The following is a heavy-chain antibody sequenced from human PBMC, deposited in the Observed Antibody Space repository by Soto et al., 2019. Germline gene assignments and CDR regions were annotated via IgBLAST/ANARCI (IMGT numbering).Heavy chain of an antibody. J-gene: IGHJ4*02. Sequence: SETLSLTCAVSGGSISSGGYSWSWIRQPPGKGLEWIGYIYHSGSTYYNPSLKSRVTISVDRSKNQFSLKLSSVTAADTAVYYCARGPRLSSSGYYLDYWGQGTLVTVSS. CDR2: IYHSGST. CDR1: GGSISSGGYS. D-gene: IGHD3-22*01. CDR3: ARGPRLSSSGYYLDY. V-gene: IGHV4-30-2*01.